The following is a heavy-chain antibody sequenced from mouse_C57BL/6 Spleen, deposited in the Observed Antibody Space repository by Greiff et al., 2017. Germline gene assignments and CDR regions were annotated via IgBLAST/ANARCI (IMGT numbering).Heavy chain of an antibody. CDR1: GYTFTNYW. D-gene: IGHD2-4*01. V-gene: IGHV1-63*01. CDR2: IYPGGGYT. Sequence: VKLVESGAELVRPGTSVKMSCKASGYTFTNYWIGWAKQRPGHGLEWIGDIYPGGGYTNYNEKFKGKATLTADKSSSTAYMQFSSLTSEDSAIYYWARSIGLRGNWYFDVWGTGTTVTVSS. CDR3: ARSIGLRGNWYFDV. J-gene: IGHJ1*03.